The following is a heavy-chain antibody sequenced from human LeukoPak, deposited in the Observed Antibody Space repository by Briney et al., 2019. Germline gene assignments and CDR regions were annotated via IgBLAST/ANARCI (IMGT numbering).Heavy chain of an antibody. V-gene: IGHV4-59*08. CDR2: IYYSGST. J-gene: IGHJ4*02. CDR3: ARRGRWERTFDY. CDR1: GFTFSSYS. Sequence: GSLRLSCAASGFTFSSYSMNWVRQPPGKGLEWIGYIYYSGSTNYNPSLKSRVTISVDTSKNQFSLKLSSVTAADTAVYYCARRGRWERTFDYWGQGTLVTVSS. D-gene: IGHD1-26*01.